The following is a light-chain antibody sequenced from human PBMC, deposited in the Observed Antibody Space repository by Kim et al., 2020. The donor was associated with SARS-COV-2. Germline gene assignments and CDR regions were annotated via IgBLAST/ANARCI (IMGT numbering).Light chain of an antibody. CDR2: RNN. V-gene: IGLV10-54*01. CDR1: SNNVGDQG. Sequence: QTATLTCTGGSNNVGDQGAAWLKKHQGHPPKLRFYRNNNRPSGISDRLSVSRSGNTASLTIIGLQPEDEADYYCTAWDSSLSAQVFGGGTQLTVL. J-gene: IGLJ3*02. CDR3: TAWDSSLSAQV.